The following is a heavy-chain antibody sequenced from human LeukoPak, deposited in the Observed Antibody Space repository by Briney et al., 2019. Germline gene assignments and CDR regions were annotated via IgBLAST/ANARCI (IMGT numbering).Heavy chain of an antibody. D-gene: IGHD5-24*01. CDR3: ARAVDGSYFDY. J-gene: IGHJ4*02. Sequence: GGSLRLSCAASGFTFSSYSMNWVRQAPGKGLEWVSYISSSSSTIYYADSVKGRFTISRDNAKNSLYLQMNSLRAEDTAVYYCARAVDGSYFDYWGQGTLVTVSS. CDR1: GFTFSSYS. V-gene: IGHV3-48*04. CDR2: ISSSSSTI.